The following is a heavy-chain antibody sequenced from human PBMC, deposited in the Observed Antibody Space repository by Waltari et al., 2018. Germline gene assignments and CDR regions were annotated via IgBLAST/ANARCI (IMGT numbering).Heavy chain of an antibody. J-gene: IGHJ4*02. Sequence: QVQLQQWGAGLLKPSETLSLTCAVYGGSFSGYYWSWIRQPPGKGLEWIGESNHRGSPNSNPAHRRRVTIAVDTYKTQFSLNLSSVTAAYTAVYYGARGLRYITMVRGAHFDYWGQGTLVTVSS. CDR3: ARGLRYITMVRGAHFDY. D-gene: IGHD3-10*01. CDR1: GGSFSGYY. CDR2: SNHRGSP. V-gene: IGHV4-34*01.